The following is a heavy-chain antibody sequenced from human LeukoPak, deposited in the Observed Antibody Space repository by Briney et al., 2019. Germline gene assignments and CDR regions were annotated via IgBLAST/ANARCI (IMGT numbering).Heavy chain of an antibody. V-gene: IGHV3-30*01. Sequence: SGGSLRLSCAASGFTFSSYAMHWVRQAPGKGLEWVAVISYDGSNKYYADSVKGRFTISRDNSKNTLYLQMNSLRAEDTAVYYCASSTGGGSYDYWGQGTLVTVSS. D-gene: IGHD2-15*01. CDR1: GFTFSSYA. J-gene: IGHJ4*02. CDR2: ISYDGSNK. CDR3: ASSTGGGSYDY.